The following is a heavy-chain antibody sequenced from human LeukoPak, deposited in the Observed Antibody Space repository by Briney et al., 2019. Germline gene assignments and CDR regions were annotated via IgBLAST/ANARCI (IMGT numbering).Heavy chain of an antibody. CDR1: GFSLSTSGVG. Sequence: SGPTLVKPTQTLTLTCTFSGFSLSTSGVGVGWIRQPPGQALEWLALIYWDDDKRYSPSLESRLTITKATSKNQVVLTMTNMDPMDTATYYCTHKAGRGGPNDYWGQGTLVTVSS. D-gene: IGHD4-23*01. J-gene: IGHJ4*02. V-gene: IGHV2-5*02. CDR3: THKAGRGGPNDY. CDR2: IYWDDDK.